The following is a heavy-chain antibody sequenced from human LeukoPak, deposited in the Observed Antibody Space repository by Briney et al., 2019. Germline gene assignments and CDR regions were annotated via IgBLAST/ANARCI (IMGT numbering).Heavy chain of an antibody. Sequence: KPSETLSLTCTVSGGSISSYYWSWIRQPPGKGLEWIGYIYYSGSTNYNPSLKSRVTISVDTSKNQFSLKLSSVTAADTAVYYCARDRSPGAVAGTEFDYWGQGTLVTVSS. CDR1: GGSISSYY. D-gene: IGHD6-19*01. CDR2: IYYSGST. J-gene: IGHJ4*02. V-gene: IGHV4-59*12. CDR3: ARDRSPGAVAGTEFDY.